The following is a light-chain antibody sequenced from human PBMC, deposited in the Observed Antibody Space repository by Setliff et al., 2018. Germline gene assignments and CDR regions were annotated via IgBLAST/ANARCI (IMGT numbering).Light chain of an antibody. CDR2: EVS. Sequence: QSALTQPASVSGSPGQSITISCTGTDSDVGGFNLVSWYQQHPGKAPKLMIYEVSNRPSGVSNRFSGSKSGNTASLTISGLQAEDEADYYCNSYTSASTGVFGTGTKVTVL. J-gene: IGLJ1*01. V-gene: IGLV2-14*01. CDR1: DSDVGGFNL. CDR3: NSYTSASTGV.